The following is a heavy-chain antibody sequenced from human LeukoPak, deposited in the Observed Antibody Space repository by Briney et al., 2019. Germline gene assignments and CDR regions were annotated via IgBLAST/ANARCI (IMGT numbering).Heavy chain of an antibody. V-gene: IGHV3-30-3*01. CDR1: GFTFSSYA. D-gene: IGHD3-10*01. CDR3: ARDAITMVRGVIPEYFQH. CDR2: ISYDGSNK. J-gene: IGHJ1*01. Sequence: GGSLRLSCAASGFTFSSYAMHWVRQAPGKGLEWVAVISYDGSNKCYADSVKGRFTISRDNSKNTLYLQMNSLRAEDTAVYYCARDAITMVRGVIPEYFQHWGQGTLVTVSS.